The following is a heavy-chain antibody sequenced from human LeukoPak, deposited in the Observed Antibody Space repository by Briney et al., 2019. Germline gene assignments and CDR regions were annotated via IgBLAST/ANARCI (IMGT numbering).Heavy chain of an antibody. CDR1: GVTLSNYW. Sequence: GGSLRLSCVGSGVTLSNYWMYWVRQGPEKGLVWVSRISGDGRTTDYADSGKGRFTTFRDNAKNTLYLQMNSLRAEDTAVYYCVTYNWEYEADYWGQGTLVTVSS. CDR2: ISGDGRTT. CDR3: VTYNWEYEADY. J-gene: IGHJ4*02. V-gene: IGHV3-74*01. D-gene: IGHD1-20*01.